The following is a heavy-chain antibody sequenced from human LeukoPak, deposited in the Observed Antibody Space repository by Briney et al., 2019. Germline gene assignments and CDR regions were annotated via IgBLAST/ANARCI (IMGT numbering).Heavy chain of an antibody. D-gene: IGHD2-15*01. CDR2: FYRGDST. Sequence: GGSLRLSCAASGFTVSSSYMYWVRQAPGEGLEWVSFFYRGDSTYYAESVRGRFTISRDNSKNTLYLLMNSLIPEDTAVYYCAREVVSSPSYFDSWGQGTLVTVSS. CDR3: AREVVSSPSYFDS. CDR1: GFTVSSSY. J-gene: IGHJ4*02. V-gene: IGHV3-53*01.